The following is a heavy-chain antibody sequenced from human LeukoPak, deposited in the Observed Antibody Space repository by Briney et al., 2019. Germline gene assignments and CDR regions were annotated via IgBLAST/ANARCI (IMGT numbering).Heavy chain of an antibody. J-gene: IGHJ6*02. CDR1: GYTFTGYY. CDR2: INPNSGGT. Sequence: ASVKVSCKASGYTFTGYYMHWVRQAPGQGLEWMGWINPNSGGTNYAQKFRGRVTMTRDTSISTAYMELSRLRSDDTAVYYCASSEGTVTREYYYYGMDVWGQGTTVTVSS. V-gene: IGHV1-2*02. D-gene: IGHD4-17*01. CDR3: ASSEGTVTREYYYYGMDV.